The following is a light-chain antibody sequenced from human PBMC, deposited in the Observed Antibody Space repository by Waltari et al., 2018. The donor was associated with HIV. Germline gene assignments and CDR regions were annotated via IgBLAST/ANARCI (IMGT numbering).Light chain of an antibody. J-gene: IGLJ2*01. CDR1: STDSRFYQH. CDR3: ASNRLDSTLV. Sequence: QSALTQPASVSGFPGQTINISCTGISTDSRFYQHVSWYQQHPGSVPRLILYDIDSRPSGISDHFSGSLSGDSASLTISVLQSGDEAHYFCASNRLDSTLVFGGGTKLTIL. CDR2: DID. V-gene: IGLV2-14*03.